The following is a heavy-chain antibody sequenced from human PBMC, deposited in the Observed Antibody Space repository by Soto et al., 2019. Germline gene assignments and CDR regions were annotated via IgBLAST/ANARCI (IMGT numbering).Heavy chain of an antibody. D-gene: IGHD3-16*01. V-gene: IGHV3-30*04. J-gene: IGHJ4*02. CDR2: ISYDGVNK. CDR3: AREIGTNRRIIMSPGY. CDR1: GFTFSSYA. Sequence: QVQLVESGGGVVQPGRSLRLSCAASGFTFSSYAMHWVRQAPGKGLEWVSVISYDGVNKYYADSVKGRFTISRDPSKNTVFMQMNSLRVEDMGVYYCAREIGTNRRIIMSPGYWGQGSLVTVSS.